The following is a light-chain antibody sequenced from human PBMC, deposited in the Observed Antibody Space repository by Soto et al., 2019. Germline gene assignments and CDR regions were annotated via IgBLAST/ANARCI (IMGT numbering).Light chain of an antibody. CDR2: DAS. J-gene: IGKJ4*01. V-gene: IGKV1-33*01. CDR1: QDVKNY. Sequence: DIQMTQSPSSLSASVGDRVTITCQASQDVKNYLNWYQQKPGKAPKLLIYDASNLERGVPSRFSGSGTGTEYTFTISSLQAEDNGTYYCQQYEKLPLTFGGGTKVDIK. CDR3: QQYEKLPLT.